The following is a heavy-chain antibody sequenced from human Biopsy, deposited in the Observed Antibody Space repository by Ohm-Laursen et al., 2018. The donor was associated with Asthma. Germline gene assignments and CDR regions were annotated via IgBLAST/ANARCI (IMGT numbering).Heavy chain of an antibody. CDR3: ARTFHFWSPYHAEHYQL. D-gene: IGHD3-3*02. Sequence: SLRLSCAASGFTFGDYWMSWVCQVPGKGLEWVANIKHDGSEENHVDSLKGRFTISRDNAKNSLYLQMNSLRAEDTAVYYCARTFHFWSPYHAEHYQLWGQGTLVTVSS. J-gene: IGHJ1*01. CDR1: GFTFGDYW. CDR2: IKHDGSEE. V-gene: IGHV3-7*01.